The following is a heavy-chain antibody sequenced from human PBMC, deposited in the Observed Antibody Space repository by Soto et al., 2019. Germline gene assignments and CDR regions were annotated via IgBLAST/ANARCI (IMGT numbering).Heavy chain of an antibody. Sequence: SVKVSCKASGFTFTSSAMQWVRQARGQRLEWIGWIVVGSGNTNYAQKFQERVTITRDMSTSTAYMELSSLRSEDTAVYYCAAGLNYYYDSSGYHYFDYWGQGTLVTVSS. J-gene: IGHJ4*02. CDR1: GFTFTSSA. V-gene: IGHV1-58*02. D-gene: IGHD3-22*01. CDR3: AAGLNYYYDSSGYHYFDY. CDR2: IVVGSGNT.